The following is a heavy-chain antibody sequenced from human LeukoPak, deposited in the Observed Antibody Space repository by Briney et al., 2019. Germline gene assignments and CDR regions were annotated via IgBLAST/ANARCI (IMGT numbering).Heavy chain of an antibody. D-gene: IGHD3-3*01. Sequence: SVKVSCKASGGTFSSYAISWVRQAPGQGLEWMGGIIPIFGTANYAQKFQGRVTITADESTSTAYRELSSLRSEDTAVYYCARAFRRGEWLPIFDYWGQGTLVTVSS. CDR1: GGTFSSYA. V-gene: IGHV1-69*13. J-gene: IGHJ4*02. CDR2: IIPIFGTA. CDR3: ARAFRRGEWLPIFDY.